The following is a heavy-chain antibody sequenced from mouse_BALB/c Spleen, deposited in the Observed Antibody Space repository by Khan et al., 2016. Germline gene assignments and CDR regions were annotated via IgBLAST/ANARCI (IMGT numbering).Heavy chain of an antibody. D-gene: IGHD1-1*01. V-gene: IGHV9-4*02. J-gene: IGHJ4*01. Sequence: QIQLVQSGPEVKKPGETVRISCKASGYTFTTAGMQWVQKMPGKGLKWIGWINTHSGVPKYAEDFKGRFAFSLETSASTAYLQIGNLKNEDTASYFCARSYSSYAMDYWGQGTSVTVSS. CDR1: GYTFTTAG. CDR2: INTHSGVP. CDR3: ARSYSSYAMDY.